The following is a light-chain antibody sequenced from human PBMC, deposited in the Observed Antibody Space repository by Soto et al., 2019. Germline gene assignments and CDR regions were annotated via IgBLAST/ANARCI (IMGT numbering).Light chain of an antibody. CDR1: QSISGN. J-gene: IGKJ5*01. CDR3: QQYNKWPPIT. V-gene: IGKV3D-15*01. CDR2: DSI. Sequence: EIVMTQSPATLSVSPGDRATLSCRASQSISGNLAWYQQKPGQAPRLLIFDSITRAPGIPSRFSGSGSGTEFTLTISSLQSEDFAVYYCQQYNKWPPITFGQGTRLEIK.